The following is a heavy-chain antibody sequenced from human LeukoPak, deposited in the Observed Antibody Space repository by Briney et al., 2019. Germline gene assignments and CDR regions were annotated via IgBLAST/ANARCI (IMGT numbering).Heavy chain of an antibody. CDR2: ISSSSTYT. D-gene: IGHD2-15*01. V-gene: IGHV3-11*06. CDR3: ARHPHEVAATLAY. CDR1: GFTFSDYY. Sequence: GGSLRLSCAASGFTFSDYYMNWIRQAPGKGLEWVSYISSSSTYTNYADSVKGRFIISRDNAKNSLYLQMNSLRAEDTAVYYCARHPHEVAATLAYWGQGTLVTVSS. J-gene: IGHJ4*02.